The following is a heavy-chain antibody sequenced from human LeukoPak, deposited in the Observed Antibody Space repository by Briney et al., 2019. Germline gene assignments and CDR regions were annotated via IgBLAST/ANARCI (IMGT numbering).Heavy chain of an antibody. D-gene: IGHD3-16*01. V-gene: IGHV4-39*01. J-gene: IGHJ5*02. Sequence: SETLSLTCTVSGGSISSSSYYWGWIRQPPGKGLEWIGSIYYSGSTYYNPSLKSRVTISVDTSKNQFSLKRSSVTAADTAVYYCARQGDDYVWGSSYNWFDPWGQGTLVTVSS. CDR1: GGSISSSSYY. CDR3: ARQGDDYVWGSSYNWFDP. CDR2: IYYSGST.